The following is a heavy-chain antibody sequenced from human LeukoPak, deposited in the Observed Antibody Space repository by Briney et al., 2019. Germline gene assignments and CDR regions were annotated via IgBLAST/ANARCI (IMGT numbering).Heavy chain of an antibody. CDR3: AKDLFEYSSSSPLDY. D-gene: IGHD6-6*01. CDR1: GFTVSRKY. J-gene: IGHJ4*02. V-gene: IGHV3-23*01. CDR2: ISGSGGST. Sequence: TGGSLRLSCAASGFTVSRKYMSWVRQAPGKGLEWVSAISGSGGSTYYADSVKGRFTISRDNSKNTLYLQMNSLRAEDTAVYYCAKDLFEYSSSSPLDYWGQGTLVTVSS.